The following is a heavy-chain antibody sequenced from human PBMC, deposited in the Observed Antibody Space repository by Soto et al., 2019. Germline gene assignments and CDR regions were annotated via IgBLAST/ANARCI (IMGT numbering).Heavy chain of an antibody. V-gene: IGHV1-3*01. CDR2: INAGNGNT. CDR3: AREGQQLAFDY. CDR1: GYTFTSYA. D-gene: IGHD6-13*01. Sequence: ASVKVSCKASGYTFTSYAMHWVRHAPGQRLEWMGWINAGNGNTKYSQKFQGRVTITRDTSASTAYMELSSLRSEDTAVYYCAREGQQLAFDYWGQGTLVTVSS. J-gene: IGHJ4*02.